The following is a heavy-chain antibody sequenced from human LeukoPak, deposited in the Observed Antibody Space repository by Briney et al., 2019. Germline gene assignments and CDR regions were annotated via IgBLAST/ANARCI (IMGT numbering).Heavy chain of an antibody. CDR3: ASIAAAGPGDDFDY. CDR1: GYTFTSYG. CDR2: ISAYNGNT. V-gene: IGHV1-18*01. Sequence: ASVKVSCKASGYTFTSYGISWVRQAPGQGLEWMGWISAYNGNTNYAQKLQGRVTMTRNTSISTAYMELSSLRSEDTAVYYCASIAAAGPGDDFDYWGQGTLVTVSS. J-gene: IGHJ4*02. D-gene: IGHD6-13*01.